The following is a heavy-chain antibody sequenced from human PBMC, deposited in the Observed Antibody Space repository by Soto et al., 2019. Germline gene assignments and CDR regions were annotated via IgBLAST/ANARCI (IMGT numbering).Heavy chain of an antibody. Sequence: EASVKVSCTVAGYTLTELSMHWVRQAPGQGLEWMGGFDPEDGETLYAQKFQGRFTMTTDTSTSTAYMELRSLSSDDTAVFYCARERDGSSWSSAESLQEWGQGTLVPVS. CDR1: GYTLTELS. V-gene: IGHV1-24*01. CDR2: FDPEDGET. D-gene: IGHD6-13*01. J-gene: IGHJ1*01. CDR3: ARERDGSSWSSAESLQE.